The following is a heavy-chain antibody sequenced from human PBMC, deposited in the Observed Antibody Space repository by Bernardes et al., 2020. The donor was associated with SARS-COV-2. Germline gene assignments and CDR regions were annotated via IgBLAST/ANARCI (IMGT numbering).Heavy chain of an antibody. V-gene: IGHV3-23*01. CDR2: LSGRGTT. CDR3: ARDFYPDRTGYRSAQYFDY. D-gene: IGHD3-9*01. J-gene: IGHJ4*02. CDR1: GFTLRYYA. Sequence: GGSLRLSCAASGFTLRYYAMSWVRQAPGKGLEWVSALSGRGTTHYADSVKGRFTISGDNSKNTLYLQMNSLRAEDTAVYYCARDFYPDRTGYRSAQYFDYWGQGTLVTVSS.